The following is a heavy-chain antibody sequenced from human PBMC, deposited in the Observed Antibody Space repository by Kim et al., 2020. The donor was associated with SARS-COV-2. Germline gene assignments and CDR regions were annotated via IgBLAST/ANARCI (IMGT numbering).Heavy chain of an antibody. CDR2: INAGNGNT. J-gene: IGHJ5*02. V-gene: IGHV1-3*01. Sequence: ASVKVSCKASGYTFTSYAMHWVRQAPGQRLEWMGWINAGNGNTKYSQKFQGRVTITRDTSASTAYMELSSLRSEDTAVYYCARDRTRTPIGRFDPWGQGTLVTVSS. D-gene: IGHD2-15*01. CDR3: ARDRTRTPIGRFDP. CDR1: GYTFTSYA.